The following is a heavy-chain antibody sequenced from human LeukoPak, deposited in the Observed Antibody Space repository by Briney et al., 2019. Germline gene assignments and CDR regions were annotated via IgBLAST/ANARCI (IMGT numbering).Heavy chain of an antibody. D-gene: IGHD3-22*01. CDR1: GFTFSSYW. CDR3: ARVRRDSSGYYF. CDR2: INSDGSST. Sequence: GGSLRLSCAASGFTFSSYWMHWVRQAPGKGLVWVSRINSDGSSTSYADSVKGRFTISRDNAKNTLYLRMNSLRAEDTAVYYCARVRRDSSGYYFWGQGTLVTVSS. V-gene: IGHV3-74*01. J-gene: IGHJ4*02.